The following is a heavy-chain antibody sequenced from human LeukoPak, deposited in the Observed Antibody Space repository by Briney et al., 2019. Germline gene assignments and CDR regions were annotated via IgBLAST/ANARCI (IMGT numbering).Heavy chain of an antibody. CDR2: ISSSGSTI. J-gene: IGHJ6*03. D-gene: IGHD6-6*01. V-gene: IGHV3-48*03. CDR1: GFTFSSYE. Sequence: GGSLRLSCAASGFTFSSYEMNWVRRAPGKGLEWVSYISSSGSTIYYADSVKGRFTISRDNAKNSLYLQMNSLRAEDTVVYYCARDTSSSSYYYYYYMDVWGKGTTVTVSS. CDR3: ARDTSSSSYYYYYYMDV.